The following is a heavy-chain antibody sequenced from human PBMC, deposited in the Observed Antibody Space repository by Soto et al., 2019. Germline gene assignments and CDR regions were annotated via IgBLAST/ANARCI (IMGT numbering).Heavy chain of an antibody. Sequence: QVQLAQSGTEVKKPGASVKVSCKTSGYIFTSYYIHWVRQAPGQGLEWMGIINPSGGTTTYAQKFEGRVTMTRDTSTSTVYMELSSLRSEDTAVYYCARGPATGPDAYRGLGTLVTVSS. D-gene: IGHD2-2*01. CDR2: INPSGGTT. CDR1: GYIFTSYY. J-gene: IGHJ4*02. CDR3: ARGPATGPDAY. V-gene: IGHV1-46*01.